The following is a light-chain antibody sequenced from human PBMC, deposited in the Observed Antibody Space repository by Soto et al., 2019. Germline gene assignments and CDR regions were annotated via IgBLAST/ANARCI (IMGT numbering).Light chain of an antibody. J-gene: IGLJ1*01. Sequence: QSALTQPASVSGSPGQSITISCTGTSSDVGAYNNVSWYQQHPGTAPKLMVYDVSSRPSGVSDRFSGSKSGNTASLTISGLQAEDQADYYCTSYTIISPLYVFGTGTKVTVL. CDR3: TSYTIISPLYV. CDR2: DVS. CDR1: SSDVGAYNN. V-gene: IGLV2-14*01.